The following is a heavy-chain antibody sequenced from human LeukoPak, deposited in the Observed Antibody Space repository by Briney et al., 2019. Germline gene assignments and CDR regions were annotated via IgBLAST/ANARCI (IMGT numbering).Heavy chain of an antibody. CDR3: ARDCSGGSCWNDY. Sequence: GASVKVSCKASGYTFTGYYMHWVRQAPGQGLEWMGWINPNSGGTNYAQKFQGRVTMTRDTSISTACMELSRLRSDDTAVYYCARDCSGGSCWNDYWGQGTLVTVSS. V-gene: IGHV1-2*02. J-gene: IGHJ4*02. CDR2: INPNSGGT. CDR1: GYTFTGYY. D-gene: IGHD2-15*01.